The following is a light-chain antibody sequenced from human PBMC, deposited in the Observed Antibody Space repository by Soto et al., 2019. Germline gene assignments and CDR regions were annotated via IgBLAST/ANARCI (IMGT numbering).Light chain of an antibody. J-gene: IGLJ1*01. CDR3: CSYAGSLYV. V-gene: IGLV2-23*02. Sequence: QSVLTQPASVSGSPGQSITSSCTGTSTDVGSYNLVSWYQQHPGEAPKLMIYEVSKRPSGLSNRFSGSKSDNTASLTISGLQAEDEADYYCCSYAGSLYVFGSGTKVTVL. CDR1: STDVGSYNL. CDR2: EVS.